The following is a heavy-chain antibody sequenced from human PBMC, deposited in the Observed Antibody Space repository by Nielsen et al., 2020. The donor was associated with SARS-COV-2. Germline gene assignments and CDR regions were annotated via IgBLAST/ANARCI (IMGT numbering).Heavy chain of an antibody. J-gene: IGHJ6*03. CDR1: GASISRTNSY. V-gene: IGHV4-39*01. CDR2: ISFAGTT. CDR3: AGRPRNSAQLLYSRIPSYSYYMDV. D-gene: IGHD2-2*01. Sequence: FETMSLTCTVSGASISRTNSYWGWIRQTPGKGLEWLGSISFAGTTYYSPSLKSRVTISMDTSNNQCFLRLRFLTTADPAVYYFAGRPRNSAQLLYSRIPSYSYYMDVWGEGTTVTVSS.